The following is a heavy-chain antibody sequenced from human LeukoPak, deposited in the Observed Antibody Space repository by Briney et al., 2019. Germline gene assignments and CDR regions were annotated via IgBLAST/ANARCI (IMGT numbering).Heavy chain of an antibody. D-gene: IGHD3-22*01. Sequence: GGSLRLSCAASGFTFSSYGMHWVRQAPGKGLEWVAVIWYDGNNKKYADSVKGRFTISRDNSKNTLYLQMNSLRAADTAVYYCAKDQNSGYYFDYWGQGTLVTVSS. CDR1: GFTFSSYG. J-gene: IGHJ4*02. CDR2: IWYDGNNK. V-gene: IGHV3-33*06. CDR3: AKDQNSGYYFDY.